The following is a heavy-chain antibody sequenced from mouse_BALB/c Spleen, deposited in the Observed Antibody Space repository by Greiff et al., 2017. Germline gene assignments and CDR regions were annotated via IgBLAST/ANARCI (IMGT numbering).Heavy chain of an antibody. CDR1: GFNIQDYY. V-gene: IGHV14-4*02. CDR2: IDPENGDT. Sequence: VQLKESGAELVRSGASVKLSCTASGFNIQDYYMHWVQQRPEQGLEWIGWIDPENGDTEYAPKFQGKATMTADTSSNTAYLQLSSLTSEDTAVYYCNGGCTTVVANAMDYWGQGTSVTVSS. J-gene: IGHJ4*01. D-gene: IGHD1-1*01. CDR3: NGGCTTVVANAMDY.